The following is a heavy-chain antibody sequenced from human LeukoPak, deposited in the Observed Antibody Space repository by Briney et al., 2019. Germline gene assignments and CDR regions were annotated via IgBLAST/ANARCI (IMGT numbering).Heavy chain of an antibody. Sequence: GGSLRLSCAASGFTFSSYWMHWVRQAPGKGLAWVSRINSDGSSTSYADSVKGRFTISRDNAKNTLYLQMNGLRAEDTAVYYCARDLSGVTGYTYGRGIDYWGQGTLVTVS. V-gene: IGHV3-74*01. CDR1: GFTFSSYW. CDR2: INSDGSST. CDR3: ARDLSGVTGYTYGRGIDY. J-gene: IGHJ4*02. D-gene: IGHD5-18*01.